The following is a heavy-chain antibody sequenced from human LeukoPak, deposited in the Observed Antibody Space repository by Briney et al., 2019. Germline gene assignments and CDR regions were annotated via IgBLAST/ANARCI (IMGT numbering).Heavy chain of an antibody. J-gene: IGHJ5*02. CDR3: ASAIVVVTAIPGWFDP. Sequence: VASVKVSCKASGGTFSSYAISWVRRAPGQGLEWMGGIIPIFGTANYAQKFQGRVTITTDESTSTAYMELSSLRSEDTAVYYCASAIVVVTAIPGWFDPWGQGTLVTVSS. D-gene: IGHD2-21*02. CDR2: IIPIFGTA. V-gene: IGHV1-69*05. CDR1: GGTFSSYA.